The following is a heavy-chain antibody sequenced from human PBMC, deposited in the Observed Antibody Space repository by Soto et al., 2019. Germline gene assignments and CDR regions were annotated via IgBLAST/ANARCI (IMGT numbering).Heavy chain of an antibody. CDR1: GFTFSNYA. CDR3: ARRQPSSLRDFVGDWFDP. J-gene: IGHJ5*02. D-gene: IGHD2-21*02. CDR2: ISYDGSSK. V-gene: IGHV3-30-3*01. Sequence: QVQLVESGGGVVQPGRSLRLSCAASGFTFSNYAMHWVRQAPGKGLEWVSVISYDGSSKTYGDSVKGRFTISRDNSKSTLYLQMNSLRPEDTAVYYCARRQPSSLRDFVGDWFDPWGQGTLVTVSS.